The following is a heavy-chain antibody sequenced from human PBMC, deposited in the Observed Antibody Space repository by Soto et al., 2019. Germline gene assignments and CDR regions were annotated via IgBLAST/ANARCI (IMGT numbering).Heavy chain of an antibody. D-gene: IGHD3-10*01. CDR3: TREGSAPYYYYGMDA. CDR1: GYTFTTYG. Sequence: ASVKVSCKASGYTFTTYGISWVRQAPGQGLEWLGWINTHNGNTNYAQNLQGGVIMTADTSTSTAYMELRSLRSDDTAIYYCTREGSAPYYYYGMDAWGQGTTVTAP. CDR2: INTHNGNT. J-gene: IGHJ6*02. V-gene: IGHV1-18*01.